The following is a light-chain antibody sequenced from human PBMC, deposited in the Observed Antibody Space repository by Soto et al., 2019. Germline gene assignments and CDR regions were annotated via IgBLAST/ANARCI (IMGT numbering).Light chain of an antibody. V-gene: IGLV1-40*01. CDR2: GNS. CDR3: QSYDSSLSGLWV. CDR1: SSNIGAGYD. Sequence: QSVLTQPPSVSGALGQRVTISCTGTSSNIGAGYDVYWYQQLPGTAPKLLIYGNSNRPSGVPDRFSGSKSGTSASLAITGLQAEDEADYYCQSYDSSLSGLWVFGGGTKVTVL. J-gene: IGLJ3*02.